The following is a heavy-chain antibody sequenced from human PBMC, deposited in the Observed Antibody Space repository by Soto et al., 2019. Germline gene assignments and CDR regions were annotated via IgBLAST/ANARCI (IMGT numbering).Heavy chain of an antibody. V-gene: IGHV3-66*04. CDR3: ARHGYSYGGGYFDY. D-gene: IGHD5-18*01. CDR2: IYSGGSA. CDR1: GFTVSSNY. Sequence: EVQLVESGGGLVQPGGSLRLSCAASGFTVSSNYMSWVRQAPGKGLEWVSVIYSGGSAYYADSVKGRFTISRDNSKNTLYLQMNSLRAEATAVYYCARHGYSYGGGYFDYWGQGPLVTVSS. J-gene: IGHJ4*02.